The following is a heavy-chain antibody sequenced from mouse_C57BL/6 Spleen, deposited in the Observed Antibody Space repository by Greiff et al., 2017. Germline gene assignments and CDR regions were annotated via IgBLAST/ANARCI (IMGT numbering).Heavy chain of an antibody. V-gene: IGHV1-54*01. CDR1: GYAFTNYL. CDR3: ARVRDY. J-gene: IGHJ2*01. Sequence: VQLQQSGAELVRPGTSVKVSCKASGYAFTNYLIEWVKQRPGQGLEWIGVINPGSGGTNYNEKFKGKATLTADKSSSTAYMQLSSLTSEDSAVYFCARVRDYWGQGTTLTVSS. CDR2: INPGSGGT.